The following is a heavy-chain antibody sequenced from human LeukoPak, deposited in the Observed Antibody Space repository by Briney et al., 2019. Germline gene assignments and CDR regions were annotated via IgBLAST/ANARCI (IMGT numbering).Heavy chain of an antibody. CDR1: GFTFDDYA. D-gene: IGHD6-6*01. CDR2: ISGDGGST. V-gene: IGHV3-43*02. J-gene: IGHJ4*02. CDR3: AKDRYSSSSWFDY. Sequence: GGSLRLSCAASGFTFDDYAMHWVRQAPGKGLEWVSLISGDGGSTYYADSVKGRFTISRDNSKNTLYLQMNSLRAEDTAVYYCAKDRYSSSSWFDYWGQGTLVTVSS.